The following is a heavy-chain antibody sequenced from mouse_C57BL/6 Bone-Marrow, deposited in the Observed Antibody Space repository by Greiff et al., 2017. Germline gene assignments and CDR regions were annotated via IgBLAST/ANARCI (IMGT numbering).Heavy chain of an antibody. J-gene: IGHJ3*01. CDR2: IDPSDSYT. CDR1: GYTFTSYW. CDR3: ARALSAWFAY. Sequence: QVQLQQPGAELVMPGASVKLSCKASGYTFTSYWMHWVKQRPGQGLEWIGEIDPSDSYTNYNQKFKGKSTFTVDKSSSTAYMQLSSLTSEDSAVYYCARALSAWFAYWGQGTLVTVSA. D-gene: IGHD6-5*01. V-gene: IGHV1-69*01.